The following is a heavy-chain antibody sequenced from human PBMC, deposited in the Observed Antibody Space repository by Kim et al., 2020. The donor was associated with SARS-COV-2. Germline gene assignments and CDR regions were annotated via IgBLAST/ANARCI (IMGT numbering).Heavy chain of an antibody. D-gene: IGHD3-3*01. Sequence: GGSLRLSCSASGFTFSTYTMHWVRQAPGKGLEYVAVITSDGGFTYYADSVKGRFIISRDNSKNTLYLQMSSLRVEDTAVYYCVKDRLRFLEWYFDYWGQG. V-gene: IGHV3-64D*06. CDR3: VKDRLRFLEWYFDY. J-gene: IGHJ4*02. CDR1: GFTFSTYT. CDR2: ITSDGGFT.